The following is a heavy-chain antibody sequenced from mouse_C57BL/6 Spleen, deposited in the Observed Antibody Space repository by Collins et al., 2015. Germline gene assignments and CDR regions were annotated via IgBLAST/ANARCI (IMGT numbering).Heavy chain of an antibody. Sequence: QVQVQQSDAELVKPGASVKISCKVSGYTLTDHTIHWMKQRPEQGLEWIGYIYPRDGSTMYNEKFKGMATLTADKSSSTAYMQLNSLTSEDSAVYFCARRYYGNSYDVWGTGTTVTVSS. CDR2: IYPRDGST. V-gene: IGHV1-78*01. D-gene: IGHD1-1*01. CDR3: ARRYYGNSYDV. CDR1: GYTLTDHT. J-gene: IGHJ1*03.